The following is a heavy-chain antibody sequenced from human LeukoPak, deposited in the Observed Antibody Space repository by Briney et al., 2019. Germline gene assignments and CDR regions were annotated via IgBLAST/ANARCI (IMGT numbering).Heavy chain of an antibody. D-gene: IGHD2-15*01. J-gene: IGHJ6*02. V-gene: IGHV4-59*13. CDR1: GGSLSSYY. Sequence: SETLSLTCTVSGGSLSSYYWSGTRQPPGKGLEGIGYIYYSGSTNYNPSLKSRLTISVDTSKNQFSLNLSSVTAADTAAYYCARVEEGAANRQWYGMDVWGQGTTVTVPS. CDR3: ARVEEGAANRQWYGMDV. CDR2: IYYSGST.